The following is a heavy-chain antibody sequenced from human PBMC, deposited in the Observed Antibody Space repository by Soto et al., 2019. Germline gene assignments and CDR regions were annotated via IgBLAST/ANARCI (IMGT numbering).Heavy chain of an antibody. J-gene: IGHJ5*02. CDR3: GRHVAAGYGGYDSPLDT. CDR2: FYPGDPDT. CDR1: GYNFGDYW. Sequence: PGESLKISCKGSGYNFGDYWIGWVRQMPGKGLGLMGSFYPGDPDTRYSPSFQGQVTMSGDKSSSTAYLHWGSLKASDTAIYYCGRHVAAGYGGYDSPLDTWGQGTLVTVSS. V-gene: IGHV5-51*01. D-gene: IGHD5-12*01.